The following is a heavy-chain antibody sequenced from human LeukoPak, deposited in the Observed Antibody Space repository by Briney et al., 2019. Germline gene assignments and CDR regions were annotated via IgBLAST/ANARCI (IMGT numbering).Heavy chain of an antibody. Sequence: GGSLRLSCAASGSTFSDYYMSWVRQAPGKGLERVSYITSRSDYTNYADSVKGRFTISRDNAKNSLYLQMNSLRAEDTAVYYCARRYYGVVNSWGQGTLVTVSS. V-gene: IGHV3-11*03. CDR1: GSTFSDYY. CDR2: ITSRSDYT. CDR3: ARRYYGVVNS. D-gene: IGHD4-17*01. J-gene: IGHJ5*02.